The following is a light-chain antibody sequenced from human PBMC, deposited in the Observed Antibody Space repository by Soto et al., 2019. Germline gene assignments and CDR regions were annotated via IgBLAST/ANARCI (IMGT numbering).Light chain of an antibody. CDR3: QQRSNWPLT. CDR2: DAS. V-gene: IGKV3-11*01. CDR1: QSVSSY. J-gene: IGKJ4*01. Sequence: EIVLTQSPATLSLSPGERATLSCRASQSVSSYLAWYQQKPGQAPRLLIYDASNRTTGIQARFSGSGSGTDFTLTISSLEPEDFAVYYCQQRSNWPLTFGGGNKVEIK.